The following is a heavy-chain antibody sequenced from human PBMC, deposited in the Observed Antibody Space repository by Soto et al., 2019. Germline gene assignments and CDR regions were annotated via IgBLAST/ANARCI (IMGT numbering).Heavy chain of an antibody. CDR2: INPNSGGT. V-gene: IGHV1-2*04. CDR3: AREFIAVAPDAFDI. D-gene: IGHD6-19*01. Sequence: ASVKVSCKASGYTFTGYYMHWVRQAPGQGLEWMGWINPNSGGTNYAQKFQGWVTMTRDTSISTAYMELSRLRSDDTAVYYCAREFIAVAPDAFDIGGKGTMVTVS. J-gene: IGHJ3*02. CDR1: GYTFTGYY.